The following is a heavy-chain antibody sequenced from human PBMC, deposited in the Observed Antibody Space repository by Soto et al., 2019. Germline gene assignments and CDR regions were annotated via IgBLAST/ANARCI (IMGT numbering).Heavy chain of an antibody. J-gene: IGHJ3*02. V-gene: IGHV3-30*18. CDR3: AKDGDLWSGYYTGADYVFDI. CDR1: GFTFSSYG. Sequence: QVQLVESGGGVVQPGRSLRLSCAASGFTFSSYGMHWVRQAPGKGLEWVAVISYDGSNKYYAVSVKGRFTISRDNSNNTLYLKMNFLRVDDTAVYYCAKDGDLWSGYYTGADYVFDIWGRGTMVTLSS. D-gene: IGHD3-3*01. CDR2: ISYDGSNK.